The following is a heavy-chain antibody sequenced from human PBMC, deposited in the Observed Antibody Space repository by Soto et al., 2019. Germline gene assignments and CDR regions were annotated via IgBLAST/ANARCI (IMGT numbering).Heavy chain of an antibody. CDR1: GCSLSRYA. J-gene: IGHJ4*02. CDR2: ISGSGGST. V-gene: IGHV3-23*01. Sequence: GGSMTLSCAASGCSLSRYALNWVRQAPGKGLEWVSAISGSGGSTYYADSVKGRFTISRDNSKNTLYLQMNSLRAEDTAVYYCAKALAELIVVVPAAMAVTDYWGQGTLVTVSS. D-gene: IGHD2-2*01. CDR3: AKALAELIVVVPAAMAVTDY.